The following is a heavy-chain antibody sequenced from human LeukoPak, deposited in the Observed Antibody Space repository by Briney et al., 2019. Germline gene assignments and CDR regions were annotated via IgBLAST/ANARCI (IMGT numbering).Heavy chain of an antibody. CDR2: IYSGGST. Sequence: GGSLRLSCAASGFTVSSNYMSWVRQAPGKGLEWVSVIYSGGSTYYADSVKGRFTISRDNSKNTLYLQMNSLRAEDTAVYYCARRIANRNWFDPWGQGTLVTVSS. V-gene: IGHV3-66*04. J-gene: IGHJ5*02. CDR3: ARRIANRNWFDP. CDR1: GFTVSSNY. D-gene: IGHD1/OR15-1a*01.